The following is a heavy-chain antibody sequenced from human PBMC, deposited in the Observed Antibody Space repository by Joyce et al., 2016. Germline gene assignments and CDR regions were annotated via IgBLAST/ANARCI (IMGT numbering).Heavy chain of an antibody. CDR3: ARSKVGASSYYHYGMDV. D-gene: IGHD1-26*01. Sequence: EVPLVESGGGLSQPGGSLRLSCAASGFSVSSYHMSWVRQAPGKGLELVPVIHSGDTPHYADSVKGRFTIPRDISKNTLYLQMNSLRAEDTAVYYCARSKVGASSYYHYGMDVGGQGTTVIVSS. CDR2: IHSGDTP. CDR1: GFSVSSYH. J-gene: IGHJ6*02. V-gene: IGHV3-53*01.